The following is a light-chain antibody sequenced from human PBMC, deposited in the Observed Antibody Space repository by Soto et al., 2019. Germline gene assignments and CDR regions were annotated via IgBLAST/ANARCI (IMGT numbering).Light chain of an antibody. CDR3: QQYGSSPPT. CDR1: QSVSSSY. CDR2: GAS. Sequence: PGERATLSCRASQSVSSSYLAWYQQKPGQAPRLLIYGASSRATGIPDRFSGSGSGTDFTLTISRLEPEDFAVYYCQQYGSSPPTFGPGTKVDIK. J-gene: IGKJ3*01. V-gene: IGKV3-20*01.